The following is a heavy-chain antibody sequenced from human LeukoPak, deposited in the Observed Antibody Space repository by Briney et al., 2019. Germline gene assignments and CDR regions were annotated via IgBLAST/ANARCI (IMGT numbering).Heavy chain of an antibody. D-gene: IGHD3-3*01. CDR2: IYYSGST. Sequence: PSETLSPTCTVSGGSISSSSYYWGWVRQPPGKGLAWIGSIYYSGSTYYNPSLKSRVTISVDTSKNQFSLKLSSVTAADTAVYYCARFSVWSAYYAGDYWGQGTLVTVSS. CDR3: ARFSVWSAYYAGDY. V-gene: IGHV4-39*01. J-gene: IGHJ4*02. CDR1: GGSISSSSYY.